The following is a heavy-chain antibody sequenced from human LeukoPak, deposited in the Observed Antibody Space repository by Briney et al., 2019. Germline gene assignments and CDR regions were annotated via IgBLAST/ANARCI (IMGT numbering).Heavy chain of an antibody. CDR1: RFTFSSYG. D-gene: IGHD4-17*01. V-gene: IGHV3-30*02. Sequence: GGSLRLSCAASRFTFSSYGMHWVRQAPGKGLEWVAYIQYDGSNEQYADSVKGRFSISRDSSKNILYLQMNSLRAEDTAVYYCARDPLDYGEPFAYYYYMDVWGKGTTVTVSS. CDR3: ARDPLDYGEPFAYYYYMDV. J-gene: IGHJ6*03. CDR2: IQYDGSNE.